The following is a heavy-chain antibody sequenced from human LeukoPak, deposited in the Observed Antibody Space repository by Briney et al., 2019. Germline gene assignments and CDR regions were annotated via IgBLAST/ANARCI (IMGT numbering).Heavy chain of an antibody. CDR2: IYYNGGT. V-gene: IGHV4-59*01. J-gene: IGHJ4*02. D-gene: IGHD5-18*01. CDR1: GGSISSYY. Sequence: SETLSLTCTASGGSISSYYWNWIRQPPGKGLEWIGYIYYNGGTNYNPSLRSRVTISVDTSKNHFSLRLSSVTAADTAMYYCARAGGVDTAMDANFDYWGQGTLVTVSS. CDR3: ARAGGVDTAMDANFDY.